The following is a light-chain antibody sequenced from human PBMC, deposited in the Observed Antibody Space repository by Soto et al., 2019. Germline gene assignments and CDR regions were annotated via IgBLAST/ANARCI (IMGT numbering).Light chain of an antibody. CDR1: QSISSW. CDR2: AAS. CDR3: LQDYSYPIT. J-gene: IGKJ5*01. V-gene: IGKV1-6*01. Sequence: GDSVTITCRASQSISSWLAWYQQKPGKAPKLLIYAASSLQIGVPSRFSGSGSGTDFTLTINSLQPEDFATYYCLQDYSYPITFGQGTRLEIK.